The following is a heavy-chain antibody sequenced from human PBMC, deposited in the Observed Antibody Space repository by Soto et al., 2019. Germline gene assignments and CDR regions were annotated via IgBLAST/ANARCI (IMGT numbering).Heavy chain of an antibody. CDR1: GFTFSSYA. D-gene: IGHD3-9*01. Sequence: EVQLLESGGGLVQPGGSLRLSCAASGFTFSSYAMSWVRQAPGKGLEWVSAISGSGGSTYYADSVKSRFTISRDNSKNTLYLQMNSLRAEDTAVYYCAKRAYDILTSRSYYYYGMDVWGQGTTVTVSS. CDR2: ISGSGGST. V-gene: IGHV3-23*01. J-gene: IGHJ6*02. CDR3: AKRAYDILTSRSYYYYGMDV.